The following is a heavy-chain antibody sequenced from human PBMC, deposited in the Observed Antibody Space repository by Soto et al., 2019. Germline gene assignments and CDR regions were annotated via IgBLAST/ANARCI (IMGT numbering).Heavy chain of an antibody. V-gene: IGHV4-31*03. J-gene: IGHJ4*02. CDR2: SYYSGSA. CDR3: ATRDPGHY. CDR1: GGSSSSAGYY. Sequence: SETLSLTCTVSGGSSSSAGYYWSWIRQHPWKGLELIVYSYYSGSAYYNPSLRSGVTISVDTAKNQFSLKLSSVTASYTALYYGATRDPGHYWGQGSLDSVTS.